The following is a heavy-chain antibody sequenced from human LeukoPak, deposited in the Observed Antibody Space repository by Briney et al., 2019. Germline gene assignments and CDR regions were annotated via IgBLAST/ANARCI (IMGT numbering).Heavy chain of an antibody. CDR2: ISYDGSDK. CDR1: GFTFKSYG. D-gene: IGHD3-3*01. J-gene: IGHJ6*02. Sequence: GGSLRLSCAASGFTFKSYGMHWVRQAAGKGLEWVAVISYDGSDKYYADSVKGRFTISRDNSKNTLYLQMNSLRAEDTAVYYCARDTRGDFWSGYSTYYYYYGMDVWGQGTTVTVSS. V-gene: IGHV3-30*03. CDR3: ARDTRGDFWSGYSTYYYYYGMDV.